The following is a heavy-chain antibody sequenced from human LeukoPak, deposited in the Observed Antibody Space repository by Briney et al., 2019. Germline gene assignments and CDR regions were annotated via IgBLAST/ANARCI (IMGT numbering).Heavy chain of an antibody. Sequence: GASVKVSCKASGYTFTGYYMHWVRQAPGQGLEWMGWINPNSGGTNYAQKFQGRVTMTEDTSTDTAYMELSSLRSEDTAVYYCALMASSGWYVNRPVDYWGQGTLVTVSS. J-gene: IGHJ4*02. CDR3: ALMASSGWYVNRPVDY. D-gene: IGHD6-19*01. CDR2: INPNSGGT. CDR1: GYTFTGYY. V-gene: IGHV1-2*02.